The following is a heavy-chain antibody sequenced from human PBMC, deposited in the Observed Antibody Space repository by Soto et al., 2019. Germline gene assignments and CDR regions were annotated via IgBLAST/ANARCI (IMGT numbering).Heavy chain of an antibody. J-gene: IGHJ6*01. D-gene: IGHD2-15*01. CDR3: ARDLRIDYYYGMD. CDR2: ISYSGST. Sequence: PSETLSITCTVSGGSVSSGSYYWTWIRQPPGKGLEWIGYISYSGSTNYNPSLRSRLTISVDTSKNQFSLKLSSVTAADTAIYYCARDLRIDYYYGMD. CDR1: GGSVSSGSYY. V-gene: IGHV4-61*01.